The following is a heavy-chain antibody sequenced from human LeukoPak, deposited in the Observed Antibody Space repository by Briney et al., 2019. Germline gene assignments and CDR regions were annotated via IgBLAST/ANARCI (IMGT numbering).Heavy chain of an antibody. Sequence: GGSLRLSCAASGCTISCYWMTWVRQPPGKGLEWVANIKQDGSAKYYVDTVKGRLTISRDNAKNSLYLQLNSLTAEDTAVYFCARELRTYSPRHFDSWGQGTLVTVSS. D-gene: IGHD2-21*01. CDR3: ARELRTYSPRHFDS. J-gene: IGHJ4*02. CDR2: IKQDGSAK. V-gene: IGHV3-7*04. CDR1: GCTISCYW.